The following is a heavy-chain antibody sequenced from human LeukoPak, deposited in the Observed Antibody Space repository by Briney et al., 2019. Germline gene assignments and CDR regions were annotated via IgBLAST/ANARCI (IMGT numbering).Heavy chain of an antibody. V-gene: IGHV3-74*01. CDR1: GFTFSGYW. CDR3: ARGPITRGVTPSDY. D-gene: IGHD4-23*01. J-gene: IGHJ4*02. Sequence: PGGSLRLSCAASGFTFSGYWMHWVRQAPVKGLVWVSRINSDGSYTNYADSVKGRFTISRDNAKNTLYLQMNSLRAEDTAVYYCARGPITRGVTPSDYWGQGTLVTVSS. CDR2: INSDGSYT.